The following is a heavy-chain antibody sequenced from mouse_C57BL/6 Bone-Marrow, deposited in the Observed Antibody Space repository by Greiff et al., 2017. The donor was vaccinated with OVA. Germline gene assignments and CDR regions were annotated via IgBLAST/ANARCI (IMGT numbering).Heavy chain of an antibody. V-gene: IGHV5-12*01. CDR3: ARRGYGYDV. Sequence: EVMLVESGGGLVQPGGSLKLSCAASGFTFSDYYMYWVRQTPEKRLEWVAYISNGGGSTYYPGTVKGRFTISRDNAKNTLYLQMSRLKSEDTAMYYCARRGYGYDVWGQGTLVTVSA. J-gene: IGHJ3*01. CDR1: GFTFSDYY. D-gene: IGHD2-2*01. CDR2: ISNGGGST.